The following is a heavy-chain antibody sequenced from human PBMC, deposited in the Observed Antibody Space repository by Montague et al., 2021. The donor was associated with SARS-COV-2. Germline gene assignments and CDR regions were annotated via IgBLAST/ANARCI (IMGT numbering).Heavy chain of an antibody. J-gene: IGHJ4*02. Sequence: PALVKPTQTLTLTCTFSGFSFNTPEVAVGWIRQPPGKALEWLALIYGXXXNRYGPSLQSRLTITRDTSKSQVVLTMTNMDPVDTATYFCAHRFAGFFDYWGQGILVTVSS. CDR1: GFSFNTPEVA. CDR2: IYGXXXN. V-gene: IGHV2-5*05. CDR3: AHRFAGFFDY.